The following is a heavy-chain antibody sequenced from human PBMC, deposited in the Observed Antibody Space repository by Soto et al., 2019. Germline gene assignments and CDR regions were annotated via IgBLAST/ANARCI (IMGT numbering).Heavy chain of an antibody. Sequence: GESLKISCKGSGYSFPAYWIAWVRQMPGKGLEWMGTIYPVDSDTRYSPSFQGQVSISVDKSINTAYLQWSSLKASDTAMYFCARQSLRSSYALDVWGQGATVTVSS. J-gene: IGHJ6*02. CDR3: ARQSLRSSYALDV. V-gene: IGHV5-51*01. CDR1: GYSFPAYW. D-gene: IGHD4-17*01. CDR2: IYPVDSDT.